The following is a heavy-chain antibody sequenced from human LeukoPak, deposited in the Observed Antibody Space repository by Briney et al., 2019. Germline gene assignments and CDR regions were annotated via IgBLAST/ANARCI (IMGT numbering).Heavy chain of an antibody. J-gene: IGHJ3*02. CDR2: ISYDGSNK. D-gene: IGHD5-18*01. V-gene: IGHV3-30-3*01. CDR3: ARDRTAGSYGYDAFDI. CDR1: GFTFSSYA. Sequence: GGSLRLSCAASGFTFSSYAMHWVRQAPGKGLEWVAVISYDGSNKYYADSVKGRFTISRDNSKNTLYLQMNSLRAEDTAVYYCARDRTAGSYGYDAFDIWGQGTMVTVSS.